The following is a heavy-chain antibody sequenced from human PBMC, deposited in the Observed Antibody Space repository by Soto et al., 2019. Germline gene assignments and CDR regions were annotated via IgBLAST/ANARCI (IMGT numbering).Heavy chain of an antibody. Sequence: EVQLVESGGGVVQPGGSLRLSCAASGFTVSSHYMSWVRQAPGKGLEWVSVIYSGGSTYYTDSVKGRFTISRDNSKNTLFLQMNRLSAEDTAVYYCARDYYGGNSRYFDLWGRGTLVTVSS. V-gene: IGHV3-66*01. CDR2: IYSGGST. CDR1: GFTVSSHY. CDR3: ARDYYGGNSRYFDL. D-gene: IGHD2-21*02. J-gene: IGHJ2*01.